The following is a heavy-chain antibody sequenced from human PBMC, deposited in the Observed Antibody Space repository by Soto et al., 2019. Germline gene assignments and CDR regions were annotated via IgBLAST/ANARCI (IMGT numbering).Heavy chain of an antibody. V-gene: IGHV4-31*03. J-gene: IGHJ3*02. CDR2: IYYSGST. Sequence: QVQLQESGPGLVKPSQSLSLTCTVSGGSISSAGYYWNWIRQHPGKGLEWIGYIYYSGSTYYNPSLKSRVTISVDTSKNQFSLKLSSVTAADTAVYYCARGTDDSSAYYYVDAFDIWGQGTMVTVSS. D-gene: IGHD3-22*01. CDR1: GGSISSAGYY. CDR3: ARGTDDSSAYYYVDAFDI.